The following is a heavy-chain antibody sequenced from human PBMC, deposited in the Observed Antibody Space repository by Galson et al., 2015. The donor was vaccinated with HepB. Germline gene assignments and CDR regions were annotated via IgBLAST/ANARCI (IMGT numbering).Heavy chain of an antibody. V-gene: IGHV3-53*01. J-gene: IGHJ4*02. CDR2: IYNDGTT. Sequence: SLRLSCAASGFTVSSNYMIWVRQAPGRGLEWVSIIYNDGTTHYADSVKGRFTISGDSSKNTLYLQMNSLRDDDTAVYYCARVTYYYSGPYSRYFDHWGQGTLVSVSS. CDR1: GFTVSSNY. D-gene: IGHD3-10*01. CDR3: ARVTYYYSGPYSRYFDH.